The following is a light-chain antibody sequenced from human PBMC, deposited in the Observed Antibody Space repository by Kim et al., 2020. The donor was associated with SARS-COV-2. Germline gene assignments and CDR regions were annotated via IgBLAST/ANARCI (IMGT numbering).Light chain of an antibody. CDR2: DAS. CDR1: QGVSSY. CDR3: QQRSNWLT. J-gene: IGKJ4*01. V-gene: IGKV3-11*01. Sequence: EIVLTQSPATLSLSPGERVTLSCRASQGVSSYLAWYQQKPGQAPRLLIYDASNRATGIPARFSGSGSGTDFTLTISSLEPEDFAVYYCQQRSNWLTFGGGTKVDIK.